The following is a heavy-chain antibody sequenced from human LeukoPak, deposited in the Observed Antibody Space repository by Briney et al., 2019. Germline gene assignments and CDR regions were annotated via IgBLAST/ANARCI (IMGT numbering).Heavy chain of an antibody. CDR1: GGSISSGSYY. CDR2: IYTSGTT. V-gene: IGHV4-61*02. Sequence: SQTLSLTCTVSGGSISSGSYYWSWIRQPAGKGLEWIGRIYTSGTTNYNPSLKSRVTISVDTSKNQFSLKLSSVTAADTAVYYCTRGSIAYYYMDVWGKGTTVTISS. CDR3: TRGSIAYYYMDV. D-gene: IGHD3-22*01. J-gene: IGHJ6*03.